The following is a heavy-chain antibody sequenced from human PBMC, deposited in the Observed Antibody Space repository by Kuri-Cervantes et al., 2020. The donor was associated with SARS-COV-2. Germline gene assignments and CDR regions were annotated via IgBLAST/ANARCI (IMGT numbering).Heavy chain of an antibody. D-gene: IGHD6-13*01. CDR1: GFTFSSYE. CDR2: IRYDGSNK. J-gene: IGHJ5*02. Sequence: GGSLRLSCAASGFTFSSYEMNWVRQAPGKGLEWVAFIRYDGSNKYYADSVKGRFTISRDNSKNTLYLQMNSLRAEDTAVYYCAKVGQQLVPDWFDPWGQGTLVTVSS. CDR3: AKVGQQLVPDWFDP. V-gene: IGHV3-30*02.